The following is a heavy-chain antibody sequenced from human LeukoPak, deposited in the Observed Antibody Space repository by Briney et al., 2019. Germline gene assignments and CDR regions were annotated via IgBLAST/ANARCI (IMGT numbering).Heavy chain of an antibody. CDR3: ARVTTNWYFDL. J-gene: IGHJ2*01. CDR2: IDTSGST. D-gene: IGHD4-17*01. CDR1: GGSISRGSYY. V-gene: IGHV4-61*02. Sequence: SETLSLTCRVSGGSISRGSYYWSWIRQPAGKGLEWFGRIDTSGSTNYNLSLKSRVTISIDTSKNQFSLKLSSVTAADTAVFYCARVTTNWYFDLWGRGTLVTVSS.